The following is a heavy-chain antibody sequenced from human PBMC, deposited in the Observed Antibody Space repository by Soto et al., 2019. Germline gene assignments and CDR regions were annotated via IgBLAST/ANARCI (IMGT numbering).Heavy chain of an antibody. D-gene: IGHD5-12*01. J-gene: IGHJ3*02. V-gene: IGHV4-31*03. CDR1: GGAVSSGAYY. CDR2: IYYSGST. CDR3: ARARLRAVYAFDI. Sequence: KPLETLSLTCTVSGGAVSSGAYYWTWIRQRPGKGLEWIGYIYYSGSTYYSPSLKSRLSISLDTSKNQFSLRLSSVTAADTAMYYCARARLRAVYAFDIWGQGTMVTVSS.